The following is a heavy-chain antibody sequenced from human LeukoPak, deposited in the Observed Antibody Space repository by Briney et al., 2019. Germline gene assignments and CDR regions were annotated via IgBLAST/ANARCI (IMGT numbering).Heavy chain of an antibody. Sequence: GRSLRLSCAASGFTFSSYGMHWVRQAPGKGLEWVAVISYDGSNKYYADSVKGRFTISRDNSKNTLYLQMNSLRAEDTAVYYCARDNYGVVFSWGQGTLVTVSS. J-gene: IGHJ5*02. CDR3: ARDNYGVVFS. D-gene: IGHD2-2*01. CDR2: ISYDGSNK. CDR1: GFTFSSYG. V-gene: IGHV3-30*03.